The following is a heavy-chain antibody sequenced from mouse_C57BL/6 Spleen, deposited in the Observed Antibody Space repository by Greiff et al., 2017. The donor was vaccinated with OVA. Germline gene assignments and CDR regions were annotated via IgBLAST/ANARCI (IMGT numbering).Heavy chain of an antibody. CDR1: GYTFTDYE. CDR3: RGGYDGGSYYVDY. CDR2: IDPETGGT. J-gene: IGHJ2*01. Sequence: QVQLQQSGAELVRPGASVTLSCKASGYTFTDYEMHWVKQTPVHGLEWIGAIDPETGGTAYNQKFKGKAILTADKSSSTAYMELRSLTSEDSAVYYWRGGYDGGSYYVDYWGQGTTLTVSS. V-gene: IGHV1-15*01. D-gene: IGHD2-2*01.